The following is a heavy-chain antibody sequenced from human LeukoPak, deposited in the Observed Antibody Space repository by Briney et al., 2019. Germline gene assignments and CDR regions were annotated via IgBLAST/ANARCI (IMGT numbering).Heavy chain of an antibody. Sequence: GGSLRLSCAASGFTFSNYAMHWVRQAPGKGLEWVAVISYDGSNKYYADSVKGRFTISRDNSKNTLNLQMNSLRAEDTAVYYCATPPQDCGGDCYLYYLDYWGQGTLVTVSS. V-gene: IGHV3-30*04. J-gene: IGHJ4*02. CDR3: ATPPQDCGGDCYLYYLDY. CDR2: ISYDGSNK. D-gene: IGHD2-21*02. CDR1: GFTFSNYA.